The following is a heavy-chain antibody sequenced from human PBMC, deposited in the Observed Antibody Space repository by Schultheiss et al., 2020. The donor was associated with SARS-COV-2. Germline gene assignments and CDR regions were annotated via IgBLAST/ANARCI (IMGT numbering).Heavy chain of an antibody. D-gene: IGHD6-13*01. V-gene: IGHV3-21*01. CDR1: GFTLSNAW. J-gene: IGHJ6*02. CDR3: ARGLAAAGYGMDV. CDR2: LSGSGGST. Sequence: GGSLRLSCAASGFTLSNAWMNWVRQAPGKGLEWVSALSGSGGSTYYADSVKGRFTISRDNAKNSLYLQMNSLRAEDTAVYYCARGLAAAGYGMDVWGQGTTVTVSS.